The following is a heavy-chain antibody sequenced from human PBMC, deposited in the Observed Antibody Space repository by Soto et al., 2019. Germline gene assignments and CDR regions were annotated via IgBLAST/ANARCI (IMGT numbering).Heavy chain of an antibody. V-gene: IGHV1-2*02. D-gene: IGHD1-26*01. CDR1: GYTFSNYY. Sequence: ASVKVSCKASGYTFSNYYMHWVRQAPGQRLEWLGWINPYTGAPNSAQKFQGRVTMTRDTSISTAYMEVSSLTSDDTAVYYCGRDPIGGGAPYYFDVWAQGSLGTVSS. J-gene: IGHJ4*02. CDR3: GRDPIGGGAPYYFDV. CDR2: INPYTGAP.